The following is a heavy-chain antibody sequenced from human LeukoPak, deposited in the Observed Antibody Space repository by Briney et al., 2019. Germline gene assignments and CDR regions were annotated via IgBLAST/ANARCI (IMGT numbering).Heavy chain of an antibody. CDR2: IYHSGST. CDR1: GSSISSGYY. CDR3: ARTHVDTAMEWFDT. V-gene: IGHV4-38-2*01. J-gene: IGHJ5*02. Sequence: SETLSLTCAVSGSSISSGYYWGWIRQPPGKGLEWIGSIYHSGSTYYNPSLKSRVTISVDTSKNQFSLKLSSVTAADTAVYYCARTHVDTAMEWFDTWGQGTLVTASS. D-gene: IGHD5-18*01.